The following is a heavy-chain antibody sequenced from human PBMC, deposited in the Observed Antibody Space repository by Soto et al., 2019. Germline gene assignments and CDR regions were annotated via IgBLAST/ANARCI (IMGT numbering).Heavy chain of an antibody. Sequence: GESLKISCKGSGYSFTSYWISCVRQMPGKGLEWMGRIDPSDSYTSYSPSFQGHVTISADKSISTAYLQWSSLKASDTATDYCATQYAILTGTNPYGMDVWGQGTTVTVS. CDR2: IDPSDSYT. V-gene: IGHV5-10-1*01. CDR1: GYSFTSYW. D-gene: IGHD3-9*01. CDR3: ATQYAILTGTNPYGMDV. J-gene: IGHJ6*02.